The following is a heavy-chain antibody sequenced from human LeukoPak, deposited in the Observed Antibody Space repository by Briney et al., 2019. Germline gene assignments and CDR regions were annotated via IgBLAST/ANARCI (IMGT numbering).Heavy chain of an antibody. CDR3: ARGLQWELGGDWFDP. V-gene: IGHV4-4*07. J-gene: IGHJ5*02. D-gene: IGHD1-26*01. CDR1: GGSISGYY. Sequence: SETLSLTCTVSGGSISGYYWSWIRQPAGKGLEWIGRIYTSGSTNYNPSLKSRVTMSVDTSKNQFSLKLSSVTAADTAVYYCARGLQWELGGDWFDPWGQGTLVTVSS. CDR2: IYTSGST.